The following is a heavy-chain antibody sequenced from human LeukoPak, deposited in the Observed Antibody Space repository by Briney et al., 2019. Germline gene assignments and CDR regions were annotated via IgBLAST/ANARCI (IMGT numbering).Heavy chain of an antibody. CDR3: AKGVGSGWTYYYYGMDV. D-gene: IGHD6-19*01. CDR2: ISGSGGST. Sequence: PGGSLRLSCAASGFTFSSYAMTWVRQAPGKGLEWVSGISGSGGSTYNADSVKGRFTISRDNSKNTLYLQMNSLRAEDTAVYYCAKGVGSGWTYYYYGMDVRGQGTTATVSS. V-gene: IGHV3-23*01. J-gene: IGHJ6*02. CDR1: GFTFSSYA.